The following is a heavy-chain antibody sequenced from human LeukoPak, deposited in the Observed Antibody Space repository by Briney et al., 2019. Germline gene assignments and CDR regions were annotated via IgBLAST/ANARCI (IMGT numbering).Heavy chain of an antibody. V-gene: IGHV5-10-1*01. CDR2: VDPSDSNT. Sequence: GESLRFSCKGSGYSFTNNWISWVRQMPGKGLEWMSRVDPSDSNTHYSPSFQGLVTISADKSISTAYLQWTSLKASDTAMYYCARQGRAYCSGTTCYASFWYWGQGTPVTVSS. D-gene: IGHD2-2*01. CDR1: GYSFTNNW. J-gene: IGHJ4*02. CDR3: ARQGRAYCSGTTCYASFWY.